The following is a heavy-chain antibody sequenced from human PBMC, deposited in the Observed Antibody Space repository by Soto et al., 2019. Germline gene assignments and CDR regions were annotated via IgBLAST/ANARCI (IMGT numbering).Heavy chain of an antibody. CDR3: ARCDYVGNSFDY. V-gene: IGHV1-2*04. D-gene: IGHD3-16*01. J-gene: IGHJ4*02. CDR2: INPNSGGT. Sequence: QVQLVQSGAEVKKPGASVKVSCKASGYTFTGYYMHWVRQAPGQGLEWMGWINPNSGGTNYAQKFQGWVTITRDTSASTAYMELSSLRSEDTAVYYCARCDYVGNSFDYWGQGTLVTVSS. CDR1: GYTFTGYY.